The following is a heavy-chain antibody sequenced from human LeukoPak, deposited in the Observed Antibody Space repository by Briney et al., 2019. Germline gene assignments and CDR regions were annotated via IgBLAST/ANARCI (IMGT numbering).Heavy chain of an antibody. CDR1: GFTVSNKY. D-gene: IGHD2-15*01. CDR2: IYSGGST. CDR3: AREMYCSGGSCYGDAFDI. Sequence: PGGSPRLSCAASGFTVSNKYMSWVRQAPGRGLEWVSVIYSGGSTYYADSVKGRFSISRDKSKNTLYLQMNSLRAEDTALYYCAREMYCSGGSCYGDAFDIWGQGTMVTVSS. J-gene: IGHJ3*02. V-gene: IGHV3-66*01.